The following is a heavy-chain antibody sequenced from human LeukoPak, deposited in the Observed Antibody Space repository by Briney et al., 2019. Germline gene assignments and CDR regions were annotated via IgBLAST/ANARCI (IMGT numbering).Heavy chain of an antibody. D-gene: IGHD3-16*01. Sequence: GGSLRLSCAASGFTFSSYGMHWVRQAPGKGLEWVSFIRYDGRNTYYADSVKGRFTISRDNSKNTLYLQMHSLRAEDTAVYYCAKGGDHNAYPYVDYWGQGTLVTVSS. V-gene: IGHV3-30*02. J-gene: IGHJ4*02. CDR1: GFTFSSYG. CDR2: IRYDGRNT. CDR3: AKGGDHNAYPYVDY.